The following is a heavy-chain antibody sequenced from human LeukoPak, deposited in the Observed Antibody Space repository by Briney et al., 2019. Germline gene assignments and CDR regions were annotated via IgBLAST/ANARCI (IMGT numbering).Heavy chain of an antibody. Sequence: PGGSLRLSCAASGFTFSSYSMNWVRQAPGKGLEWVSSISSSSGYIYYADSVKGRFTISRDNAKNSLYLQMNSLRAEDTAVYYCAGSTLVAAEWGQGTLVTVSS. CDR3: AGSTLVAAE. V-gene: IGHV3-21*01. D-gene: IGHD6-13*01. J-gene: IGHJ4*02. CDR2: ISSSSGYI. CDR1: GFTFSSYS.